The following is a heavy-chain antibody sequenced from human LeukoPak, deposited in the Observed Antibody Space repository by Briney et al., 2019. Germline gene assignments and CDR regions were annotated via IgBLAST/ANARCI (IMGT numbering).Heavy chain of an antibody. J-gene: IGHJ4*02. CDR1: GFTFGSYW. V-gene: IGHV3-7*03. CDR3: ASAGGDSRSPLPFYY. CDR2: IKQDGSEK. Sequence: GGSLRLSCAASGFTFGSYWMSWVRQAPGKGLEWVANIKQDGSEKYYVDSVKGRFTISRDNAENSLSLQMNSLRAEDTAVYYCASAGGDSRSPLPFYYWGQGTLVTVSS. D-gene: IGHD6-6*01.